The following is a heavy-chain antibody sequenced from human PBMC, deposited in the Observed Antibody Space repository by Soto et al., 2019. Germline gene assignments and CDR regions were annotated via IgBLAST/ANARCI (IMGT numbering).Heavy chain of an antibody. J-gene: IGHJ5*02. CDR3: ARESRFLAWLSLNWFDP. CDR2: ISSSSSTI. V-gene: IGHV3-48*02. D-gene: IGHD3-3*01. CDR1: GFTFSSYS. Sequence: EVQLVESGGGLVQPGGSLRLSCAASGFTFSSYSMNWVRQAPGKGLEWVSYISSSSSTIYYADSVKGRFTISRDNAKNSLYLQMNSLRDEATAVYYCARESRFLAWLSLNWFDPWGQGTLVTVSS.